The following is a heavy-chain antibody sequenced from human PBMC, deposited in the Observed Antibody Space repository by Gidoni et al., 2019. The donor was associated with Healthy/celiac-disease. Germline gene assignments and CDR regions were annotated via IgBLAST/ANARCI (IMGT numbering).Heavy chain of an antibody. CDR1: GGSFSGYY. D-gene: IGHD3-10*01. CDR3: ARGTRRSRSSGSYYVGGYWYFDL. V-gene: IGHV4-34*01. Sequence: QVQLQQWGAGLLKPSETLSLTCAVYGGSFSGYYWSWIRQPPGKGLEWIGEINHSGSTNYNPSLKSRVTISVDTSKNQFSLKLSSVTAADTAVYYCARGTRRSRSSGSYYVGGYWYFDLWGRGTLVTVSS. J-gene: IGHJ2*01. CDR2: INHSGST.